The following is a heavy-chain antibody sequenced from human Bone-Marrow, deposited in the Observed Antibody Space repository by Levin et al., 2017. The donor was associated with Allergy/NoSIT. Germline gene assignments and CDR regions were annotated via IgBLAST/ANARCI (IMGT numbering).Heavy chain of an antibody. J-gene: IGHJ4*02. CDR3: ARRWSDTLTGYYTEAFDN. D-gene: IGHD3-9*01. CDR2: IDWDDYK. CDR1: GFSLSSSGVS. Sequence: KTSGPTLVKPTQTLTLTCAFSGFSLSSSGVSVGWIRQPAGKALEWLALIDWDDYKSYSPSLKTRLTITKDTSKNQVVLTVTNMDPVDTATYFCARRWSDTLTGYYTEAFDNWGQGTLVTVSS. V-gene: IGHV2-5*02.